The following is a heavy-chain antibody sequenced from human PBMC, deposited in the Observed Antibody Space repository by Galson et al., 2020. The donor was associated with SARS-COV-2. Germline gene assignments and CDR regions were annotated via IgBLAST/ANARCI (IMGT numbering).Heavy chain of an antibody. CDR1: GFTFSSYG. J-gene: IGHJ4*02. V-gene: IGHV3-33*06. CDR3: AKGTYSSSSGLVYY. CDR2: IWYDGSNK. Sequence: QLGESLKISCSASGFTFSSYGMHWVRQAPGKGLEWVAVIWYDGSNKYYADSVKGRFTISRDNSKNTLYLQMNSLRAEDTAVYYCAKGTYSSSSGLVYYWGQGTLVTVSS. D-gene: IGHD6-6*01.